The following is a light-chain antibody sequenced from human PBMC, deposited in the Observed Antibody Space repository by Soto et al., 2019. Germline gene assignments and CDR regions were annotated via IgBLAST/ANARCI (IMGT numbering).Light chain of an antibody. CDR3: ATWDASLNAWV. CDR2: SNN. J-gene: IGLJ3*02. Sequence: QPVLTQPPSASGTPGQRVTISCSGSSSNIGRNIVNWYQQLPGTAPKLLIYSNNQRPSGVPDRFSGSKSGTSASLAVSGLQSDDEADYYCATWDASLNAWVFGGGTKVTVL. CDR1: SSNIGRNI. V-gene: IGLV1-44*01.